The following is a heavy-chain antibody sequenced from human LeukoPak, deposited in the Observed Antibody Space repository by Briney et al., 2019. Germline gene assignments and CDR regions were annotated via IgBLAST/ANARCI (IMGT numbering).Heavy chain of an antibody. J-gene: IGHJ3*02. V-gene: IGHV1-8*01. CDR2: MNPNSGNT. CDR1: GYTFTSYD. Sequence: VASVKVSCKASGYTFTSYDINWVRQATGQGLEWMGWMNPNSGNTGYAQKFQGRVTMTRNTSISTAYMELSSLRSEDTTVYYCARESGWANDAFDIWGQGTMVTVSS. CDR3: ARESGWANDAFDI. D-gene: IGHD6-19*01.